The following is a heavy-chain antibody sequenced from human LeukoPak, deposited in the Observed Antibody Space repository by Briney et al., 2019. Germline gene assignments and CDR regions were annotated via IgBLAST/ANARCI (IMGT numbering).Heavy chain of an antibody. Sequence: SETLSLTCAVYGGSFSGYYWSWIRQPPGKGLEWIGEINHSGSTNYNPSLKSRVTISVDTSKNQFSLKLSSVTAADTAVYYCARTYSSSPYDAFDIWGQGTMVTVSS. CDR3: ARTYSSSPYDAFDI. J-gene: IGHJ3*02. D-gene: IGHD6-13*01. CDR1: GGSFSGYY. V-gene: IGHV4-34*01. CDR2: INHSGST.